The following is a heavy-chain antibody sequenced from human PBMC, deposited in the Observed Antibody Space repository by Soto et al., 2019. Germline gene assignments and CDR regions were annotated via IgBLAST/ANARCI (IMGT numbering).Heavy chain of an antibody. J-gene: IGHJ3*02. V-gene: IGHV3-49*04. D-gene: IGHD6-19*01. CDR1: GFTFGDYA. CDR2: IRSKAYGGTT. CDR3: TRDSSSGWYEVDAFDI. Sequence: GESLKISCTASGFTFGDYAMSWVRQAPGKGLEWVGFIRSKAYGGTTEYAASVKGRFTISRDDSKSIAYLQMNSLKTEDTAVYYCTRDSSSGWYEVDAFDIWGQGTMVTVSS.